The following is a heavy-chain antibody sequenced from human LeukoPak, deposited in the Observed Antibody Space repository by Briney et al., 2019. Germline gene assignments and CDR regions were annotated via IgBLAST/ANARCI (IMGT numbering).Heavy chain of an antibody. D-gene: IGHD3-22*01. J-gene: IGHJ5*02. Sequence: PGGSLRLSCAASGFTFSSYGMHWVRQAPGKGLEWVAFIRYDGSNKYYADSVKGRFTISRDNSKNTLYLQMNSLRAEDTAVYYCARDRDSSGYYESWGQGTLVTVSS. CDR1: GFTFSSYG. CDR2: IRYDGSNK. CDR3: ARDRDSSGYYES. V-gene: IGHV3-30*02.